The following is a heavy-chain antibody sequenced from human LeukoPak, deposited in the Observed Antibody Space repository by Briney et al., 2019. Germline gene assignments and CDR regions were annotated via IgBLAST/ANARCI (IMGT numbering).Heavy chain of an antibody. V-gene: IGHV1-3*01. J-gene: IGHJ4*02. CDR2: INAGNGNT. Sequence: GASVKVSCKASGYTFTSYAMRWVRQAPGQRLEWMGWINAGNGNTKYSQKFQGRVTITRDTSASTAYMELSSLRSEDTAVYYCARDYWATGYFDYWRQGTLVTVCS. D-gene: IGHD3-9*01. CDR3: ARDYWATGYFDY. CDR1: GYTFTSYA.